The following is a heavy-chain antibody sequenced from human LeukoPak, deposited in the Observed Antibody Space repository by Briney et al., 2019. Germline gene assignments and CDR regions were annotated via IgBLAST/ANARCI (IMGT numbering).Heavy chain of an antibody. CDR3: ARAWAAAVDY. CDR1: GGSISSGSYY. V-gene: IGHV4-61*02. J-gene: IGHJ4*02. CDR2: IYTSGST. Sequence: TLSLTCTVSGGSISSGSYYWSWIRQPAGKGLEWIGRIYTSGSTNYNPSLKSRVTISVDTSKNQFSLKLSSVTAADTAVYYCARAWAAAVDYWGQGTLVTVSS. D-gene: IGHD6-13*01.